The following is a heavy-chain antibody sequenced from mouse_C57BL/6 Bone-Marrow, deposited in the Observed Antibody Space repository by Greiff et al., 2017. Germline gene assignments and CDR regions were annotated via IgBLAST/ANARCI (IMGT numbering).Heavy chain of an antibody. V-gene: IGHV14-4*01. CDR3: TMGLFDY. J-gene: IGHJ2*01. CDR2: IDPENGDT. Sequence: EVQLQQSGAELVRPGASVKLSCTASGFNIKDDYMHWVKQRPEQGLEWIGWIDPENGDTEYASKFQGKATITADTSSNTAYLQLSSLTSEDTAVYHCTMGLFDYWGQGTTLTVSS. CDR1: GFNIKDDY. D-gene: IGHD2-4*01.